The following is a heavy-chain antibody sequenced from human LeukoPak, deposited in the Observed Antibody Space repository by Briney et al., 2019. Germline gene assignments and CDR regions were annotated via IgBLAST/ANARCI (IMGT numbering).Heavy chain of an antibody. V-gene: IGHV3-74*01. CDR1: GFTFSNHW. CDR2: IDSDGKST. J-gene: IGHJ5*02. CDR3: VRDKEVVTGIGWFDP. Sequence: GGSLRLSCAASGFTFSNHWMHWVRQAPGKGLVWVSRIDSDGKSTNYADSVKGRFTISRDNAKNTLYLQMNSLRVEDTAVYYCVRDKEVVTGIGWFDPWGQGTLVTVSS. D-gene: IGHD2-21*02.